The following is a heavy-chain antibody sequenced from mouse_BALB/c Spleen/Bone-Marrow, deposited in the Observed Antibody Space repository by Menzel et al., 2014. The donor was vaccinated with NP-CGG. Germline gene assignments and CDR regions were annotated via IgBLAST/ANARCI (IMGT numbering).Heavy chain of an antibody. CDR1: GFNIKGIF. D-gene: IGHD2-1*01. J-gene: IGHJ4*01. Sequence: VQLQQSGAELVKPGASVKLSCTDSGFNIKGIFMHWVKQRPEQGLEWIGRIDPANGNTKYDPKFQGKATITADTSSNTAYLQLSSLTAEDTAVYYCARYGNYCYAMDYWGQGTSITVSS. CDR2: IDPANGNT. CDR3: ARYGNYCYAMDY. V-gene: IGHV14-3*02.